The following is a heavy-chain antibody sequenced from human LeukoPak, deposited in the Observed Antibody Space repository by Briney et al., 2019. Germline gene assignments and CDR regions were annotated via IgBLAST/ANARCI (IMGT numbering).Heavy chain of an antibody. V-gene: IGHV4-30-4*08. CDR1: GGSISSGDYY. Sequence: TSQTLSFTCTVSGGSISSGDYYWSWIRQPPGKGLEWIGYIYYSGSTYYNPSLKSRVTISVDTSKNQFSLKLSSVTAADTAVYYCAGSESMWAFDIWGQGTMVTVSS. CDR3: AGSESMWAFDI. CDR2: IYYSGST. J-gene: IGHJ3*02. D-gene: IGHD2-21*01.